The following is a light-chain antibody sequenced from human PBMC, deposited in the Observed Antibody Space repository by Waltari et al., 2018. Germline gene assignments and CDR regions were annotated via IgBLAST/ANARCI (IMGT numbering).Light chain of an antibody. CDR1: QGGNRF. V-gene: IGKV3-15*01. Sequence: EVVMTQSPATLSVSPGERVTLSCRASQGGNRFVAWYQQKPGQAPRLLIYGASTRATGIPARFSGSGSGTEFTLTISSLQSEDFAVYYCQQYNDWPPLTFGGGTKLEIK. CDR2: GAS. J-gene: IGKJ4*01. CDR3: QQYNDWPPLT.